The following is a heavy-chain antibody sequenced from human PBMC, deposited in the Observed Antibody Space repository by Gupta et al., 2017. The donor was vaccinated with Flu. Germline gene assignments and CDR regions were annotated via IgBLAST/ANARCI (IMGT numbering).Heavy chain of an antibody. V-gene: IGHV3-30*14. Sequence: FRNYEVHRVRQAQGRGLEGVAAISHDEFQKDYGDSVKGRITITRDRSKNTVSIQLTSLTPEDTYMYFCVTHVAADGLTIVWGQGTLVTVSS. CDR1: FRNYE. CDR2: ISHDEFQK. D-gene: IGHD3-10*01. CDR3: VTHVAADGLTIV. J-gene: IGHJ4*02.